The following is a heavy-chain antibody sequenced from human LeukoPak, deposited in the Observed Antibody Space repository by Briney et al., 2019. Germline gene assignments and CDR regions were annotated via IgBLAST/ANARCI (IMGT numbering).Heavy chain of an antibody. CDR1: GGSFSGYY. Sequence: SETLSLTCAVYGGSFSGYYWSWIRQPPGKGREGSGEINHSGSTNYNPSLKSRVTISVDRSKNQFSLKLSSVTAADTAVYYCARIFPHYGSGSYYQDYWGQGTLVTVSS. CDR2: INHSGST. D-gene: IGHD3-10*01. CDR3: ARIFPHYGSGSYYQDY. J-gene: IGHJ4*02. V-gene: IGHV4-34*01.